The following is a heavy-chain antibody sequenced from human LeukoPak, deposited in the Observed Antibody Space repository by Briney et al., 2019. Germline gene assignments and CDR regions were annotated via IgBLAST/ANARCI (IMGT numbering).Heavy chain of an antibody. J-gene: IGHJ4*02. Sequence: GGSLRLSCAASGFIVSNYYMSWVRQPPGKGLEWVSVMYTGGGRYYGDSVEGRFTISRDNSKNTVFLQMNSLRVEDTALYYCTRGQSYCGADCYSDWGQGTLVTVSS. CDR3: TRGQSYCGADCYSD. D-gene: IGHD2-21*02. V-gene: IGHV3-66*01. CDR1: GFIVSNYY. CDR2: MYTGGGR.